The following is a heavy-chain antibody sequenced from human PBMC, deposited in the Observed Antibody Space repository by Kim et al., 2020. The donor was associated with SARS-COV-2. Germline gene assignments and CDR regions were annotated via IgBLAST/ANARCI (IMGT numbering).Heavy chain of an antibody. V-gene: IGHV3-11*01. CDR2: ISSSGSTI. J-gene: IGHJ5*02. CDR3: ARGNTMIVAPNFPRPGWFDP. Sequence: GGSLRLSCAASGFTFSDYYMSWIRQAPGKGLEWVSYISSSGSTIYYADSVKGRFTISRDNAKNSLYLQMNSLRAEDTAVYYCARGNTMIVAPNFPRPGWFDPWGQGTLVTVSS. D-gene: IGHD3-22*01. CDR1: GFTFSDYY.